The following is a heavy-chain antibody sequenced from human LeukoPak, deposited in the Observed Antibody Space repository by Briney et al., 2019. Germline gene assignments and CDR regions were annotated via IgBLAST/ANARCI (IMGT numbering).Heavy chain of an antibody. CDR1: GGSISSSSYY. CDR3: ARGDKGLSPFDI. CDR2: IYYSGST. V-gene: IGHV4-39*07. D-gene: IGHD5-24*01. Sequence: SETLSLTCTVSGGSISSSSYYWVWIRQPPGKGLEWIGSIYYSGSTYYNPSLKSRVTISVDTSKNQFSLKLSSLTAADTAVYYCARGDKGLSPFDIWGQGTMVTVSS. J-gene: IGHJ3*02.